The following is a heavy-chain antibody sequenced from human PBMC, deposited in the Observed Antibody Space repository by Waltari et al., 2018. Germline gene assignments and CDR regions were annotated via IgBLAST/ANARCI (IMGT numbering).Heavy chain of an antibody. CDR3: ARGSKSAMDV. CDR2: INTDATIT. CDR1: GFTFTNYW. V-gene: IGHV3-74*01. J-gene: IGHJ6*02. Sequence: EEQMAESGGGLVHPGGSLRLSCAASGFTFTNYWMHWVRQAPGKGLVCVSHINTDATITTYVDSVKGRFTVSRDNAKNTLYLQMNSLTVEETAVYYCARGSKSAMDVWGQGTTVTVSS.